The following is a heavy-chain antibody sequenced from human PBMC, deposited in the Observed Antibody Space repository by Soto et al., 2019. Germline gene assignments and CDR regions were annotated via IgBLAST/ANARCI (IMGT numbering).Heavy chain of an antibody. CDR1: GDSITNTG. J-gene: IGHJ4*02. V-gene: IGHV5-51*01. CDR3: ARIGSSYNPFDD. CDR2: SYPGDSDT. D-gene: IGHD2-15*01. Sequence: PGESLRISCEGSGDSITNTGVVWVRRKRGKGLEWMGISYPGDSDTRYIPSFRGQVTISVDKSISRAYLQWSSLKASDSAMYFCARIGSSYNPFDDSGRATLVTVSS.